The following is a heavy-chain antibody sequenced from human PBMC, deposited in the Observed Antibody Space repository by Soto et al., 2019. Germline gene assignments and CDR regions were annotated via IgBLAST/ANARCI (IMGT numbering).Heavy chain of an antibody. V-gene: IGHV3-23*01. Sequence: GGSLRLSCAASGFTFSSYAMSWVRQAPGKGLEWVSAISGSGGSTYYADSVKGRFTISRDNSENTLYLQMNSLRAEDTAVYYCAKDLSVTTDYYYYYYGMDVWGQGTTVTVSS. CDR1: GFTFSSYA. CDR2: ISGSGGST. CDR3: AKDLSVTTDYYYYYYGMDV. J-gene: IGHJ6*02. D-gene: IGHD4-17*01.